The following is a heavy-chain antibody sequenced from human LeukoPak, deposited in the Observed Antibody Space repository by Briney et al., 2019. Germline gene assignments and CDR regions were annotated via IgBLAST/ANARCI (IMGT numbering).Heavy chain of an antibody. J-gene: IGHJ4*02. D-gene: IGHD6-19*01. CDR1: GFTFSTYA. CDR2: ISSSGGTT. Sequence: GGSLRPSCAASGFTFSTYAVSWVRQAPGKGLEWVSAISSSGGTTYYADTVKGRFSISRDNSKNTLYLQMNSLRAEDTAVYYCAKDRNGWPTNFDCLRQGTLVTVSA. CDR3: AKDRNGWPTNFDC. V-gene: IGHV3-23*01.